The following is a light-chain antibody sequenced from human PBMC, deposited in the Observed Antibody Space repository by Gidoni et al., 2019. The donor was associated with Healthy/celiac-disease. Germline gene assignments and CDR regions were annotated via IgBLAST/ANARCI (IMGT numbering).Light chain of an antibody. J-gene: IGKJ5*01. V-gene: IGKV1-9*01. CDR2: AAS. CDR3: QQLNSYPST. Sequence: IQLTQSPSSLSASVGDRVTITCRASQGISSYLAWYQQRPGKAPNLLIYAASTLQSGVPSRFSGSGSGTDFTRTISSRQPEDFATYYCQQLNSYPSTFGQGTRLEIK. CDR1: QGISSY.